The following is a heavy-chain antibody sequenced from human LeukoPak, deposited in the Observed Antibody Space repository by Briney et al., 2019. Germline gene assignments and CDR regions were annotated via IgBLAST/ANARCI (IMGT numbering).Heavy chain of an antibody. D-gene: IGHD2-21*01. CDR2: ISDDGSYT. CDR3: ASFGISWRSSY. Sequence: GGSLRLSCAASGLSFSSHWVHWVRQAPGKGLVWVSRISDDGSYTSNVDSVKGRFTISRDNVNNMLYLHMNSLRAEDTAVYYCASFGISWRSSYWGQGTLVTVSS. J-gene: IGHJ4*02. CDR1: GLSFSSHW. V-gene: IGHV3-74*01.